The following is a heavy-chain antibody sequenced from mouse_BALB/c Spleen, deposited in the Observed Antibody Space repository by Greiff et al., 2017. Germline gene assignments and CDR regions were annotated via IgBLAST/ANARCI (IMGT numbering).Heavy chain of an antibody. D-gene: IGHD1-2*01. CDR3: ARKEDTTAYYAMDY. J-gene: IGHJ4*01. Sequence: VQLQQSGPGLVQPSQSLSITCTVSGFSLTSYGVHWVRQSPGKGLEWLGVIWSGGSTDYNAAFISRLSISKDNSKSQVFFKMNSLQANDTAIYYCARKEDTTAYYAMDYWGQGTSVTVSS. CDR1: GFSLTSYG. CDR2: IWSGGST. V-gene: IGHV2-2*02.